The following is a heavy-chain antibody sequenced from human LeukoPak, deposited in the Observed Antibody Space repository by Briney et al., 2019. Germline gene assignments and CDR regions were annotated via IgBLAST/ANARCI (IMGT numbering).Heavy chain of an antibody. D-gene: IGHD3-22*01. J-gene: IGHJ4*02. CDR1: GGSFSGYY. V-gene: IGHV4-34*01. Sequence: SETLSLTCAVYGGSFSGYYWSWIRQPPGKGLEWIGEINHSGSTNYNPSLKSRVTISVDKSKNQFSLKLSSVPAADTAVYYCARPYYYDSSGYYYDDYWGQGTLVTVSS. CDR2: INHSGST. CDR3: ARPYYYDSSGYYYDDY.